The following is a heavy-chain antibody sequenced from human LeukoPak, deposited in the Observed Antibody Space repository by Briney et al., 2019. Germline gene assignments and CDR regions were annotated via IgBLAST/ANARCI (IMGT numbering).Heavy chain of an antibody. V-gene: IGHV4-59*01. Sequence: SETLSLTCTFSGGSISSYYCSWHRHPPGPGLERVGDFYNSGSTDYNPSPKTRNAISVNTSKTQFSLKLSSVTAADTAVYYCARMIVGAHGCNWFDPWGQGTLVTVSS. J-gene: IGHJ5*02. CDR2: FYNSGST. CDR3: ARMIVGAHGCNWFDP. CDR1: GGSISSYY. D-gene: IGHD1-26*01.